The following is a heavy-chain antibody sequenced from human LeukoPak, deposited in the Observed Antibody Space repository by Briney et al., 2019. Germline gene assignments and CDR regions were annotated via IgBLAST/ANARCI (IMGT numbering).Heavy chain of an antibody. V-gene: IGHV4-59*01. Sequence: PSETLSLTCTVSGGSISSYYWSWIRQPPGKGLEWIGYINYSGSTNYNPSLKSRVTISVDTSKNQFSLKLSSVTAADTAVYYCARGHKVQDYYYGMDVWGQGTTVTVSS. CDR1: GGSISSYY. CDR3: ARGHKVQDYYYGMDV. J-gene: IGHJ6*02. D-gene: IGHD1-1*01. CDR2: INYSGST.